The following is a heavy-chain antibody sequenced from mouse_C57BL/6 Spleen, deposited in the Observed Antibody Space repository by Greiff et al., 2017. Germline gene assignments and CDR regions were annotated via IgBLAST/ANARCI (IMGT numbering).Heavy chain of an antibody. V-gene: IGHV6-6*01. J-gene: IGHJ2*01. CDR1: GFTFSDAW. Sequence: EVKLVESGGGLVQPGGSMKLSCAASGFTFSDAWMDWVRQSPEKGLEWVAEIRNKANNHSTYYAESVKGRFTISSDDSKSSVYLQMNSLRAEDTGIYYCTIRSSYYFDYWGQGTTLTVSS. D-gene: IGHD1-1*01. CDR2: IRNKANNHST. CDR3: TIRSSYYFDY.